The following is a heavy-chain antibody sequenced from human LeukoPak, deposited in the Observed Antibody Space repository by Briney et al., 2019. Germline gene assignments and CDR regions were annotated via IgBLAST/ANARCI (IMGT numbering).Heavy chain of an antibody. CDR3: AKGATMVRGVIISYQSRPYYFDY. CDR2: ISGSGGST. CDR1: GFTFSSCA. D-gene: IGHD3-10*01. Sequence: PGGSLRLSCAASGFTFSSCAMSWVRQAPGKGLEWVSFISGSGGSTYYADSVKGRFTISRDNSKNTLYLQMNSLRAEDTAVYYCAKGATMVRGVIISYQSRPYYFDYWGQGTLVTVSS. V-gene: IGHV3-23*01. J-gene: IGHJ4*02.